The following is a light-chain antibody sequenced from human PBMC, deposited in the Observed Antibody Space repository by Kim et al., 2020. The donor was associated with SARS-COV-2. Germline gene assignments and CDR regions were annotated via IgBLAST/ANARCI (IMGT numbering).Light chain of an antibody. CDR2: DYS. CDR1: NIGRKS. J-gene: IGLJ2*01. Sequence: APGKTSRITCGGNNIGRKSVHWYQLKPGQAPVLVVYDYSDRPSGIPERFSGSNSGNTATLTFSRGEAGDEADYYCQVWDSSSDHVVFGGGTQLTVL. V-gene: IGLV3-21*03. CDR3: QVWDSSSDHVV.